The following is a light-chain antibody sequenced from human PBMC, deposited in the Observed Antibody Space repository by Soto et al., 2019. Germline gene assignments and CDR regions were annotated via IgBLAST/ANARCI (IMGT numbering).Light chain of an antibody. CDR2: EVS. CDR3: SSYAGSNNQV. J-gene: IGLJ1*01. CDR1: SSDVGGYNY. V-gene: IGLV2-8*01. Sequence: QPPSASGSPGQSVTISCTGTSSDVGGYNYVSWYQQHPGKAPKLMIYEVSKRPSGVPDRFSGSKSGNTASLTVSGLQAEDEADYYCSSYAGSNNQVFGTGTKVT.